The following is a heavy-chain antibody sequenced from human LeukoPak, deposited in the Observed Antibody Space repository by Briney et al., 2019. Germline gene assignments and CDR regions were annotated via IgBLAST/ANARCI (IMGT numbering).Heavy chain of an antibody. CDR2: ISSSGSII. V-gene: IGHV3-11*04. J-gene: IGHJ4*02. CDR1: GFTVSNNY. Sequence: GGSLRLSCAASGFTVSNNYMSWVRQAPGKGLEWVSYISSSGSIIYYADSVKGRFTISRDNAKNSLYLQMNSLRAEDTAVYYCARAVLGYCSGGSCDFDYWGQGTLVTVSS. D-gene: IGHD2-15*01. CDR3: ARAVLGYCSGGSCDFDY.